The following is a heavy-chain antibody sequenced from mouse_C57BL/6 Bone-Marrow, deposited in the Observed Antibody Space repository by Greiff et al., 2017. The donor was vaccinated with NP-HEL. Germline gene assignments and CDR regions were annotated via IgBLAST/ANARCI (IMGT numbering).Heavy chain of an antibody. V-gene: IGHV1-62-2*01. Sequence: QVQLKESGAELVKPGASVKLSCKASGYTFTEYTIHWVKQRSGQGLEWIGWFYPGSGSIKYNEKFKDKATLTADKSSSTAYMELSRLTSEDSAVYFCARHEGATAQATLFDYWGKGTTLTVSS. J-gene: IGHJ2*01. CDR1: GYTFTEYT. CDR2: FYPGSGSI. CDR3: ARHEGATAQATLFDY. D-gene: IGHD3-2*02.